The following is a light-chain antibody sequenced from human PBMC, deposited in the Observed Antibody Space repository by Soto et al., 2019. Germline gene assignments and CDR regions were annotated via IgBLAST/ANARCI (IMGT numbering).Light chain of an antibody. Sequence: SYELTQPPSMSVAPGQTATITCGGDNIGGKSVHWYQQKPGQAPVLVVYGDTDRPSGIPERFSGSNSGNTATLTISRVEAGDEADYYCQVWDGCCDVVFGGGTKVTVL. V-gene: IGLV3-21*02. J-gene: IGLJ2*01. CDR3: QVWDGCCDVV. CDR1: NIGGKS. CDR2: GDT.